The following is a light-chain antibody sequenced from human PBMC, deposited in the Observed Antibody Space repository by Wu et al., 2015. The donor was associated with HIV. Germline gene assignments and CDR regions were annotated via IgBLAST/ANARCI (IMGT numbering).Light chain of an antibody. J-gene: IGKJ5*01. Sequence: PGERATLSCRASQNVSSDLAWYQQKPGQAPRLLIYGASTRAIGIPIRFSGSGSGTDFTLTISGLEPEDSAVYFCQQYGGSPLVTFGQGTRLEIK. CDR3: QQYGGSPLVT. CDR2: GAS. V-gene: IGKV3-20*01. CDR1: QNVSSD.